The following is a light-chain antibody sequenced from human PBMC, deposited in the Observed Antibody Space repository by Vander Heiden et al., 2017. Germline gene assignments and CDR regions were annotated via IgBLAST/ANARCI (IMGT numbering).Light chain of an antibody. J-gene: IGKJ4*01. CDR3: QQSDSTPLT. V-gene: IGKV1-39*01. CDR1: QSISSY. Sequence: DIQMAQSPSSLSASVADRVTITFPSSQSISSYLNWYQQKPGTAPKLLIDAASSLKSGVPSRFSGSGSGTDFTLTISRLQPEDFATYCCQQSDSTPLTFGGGTKVEIK. CDR2: AAS.